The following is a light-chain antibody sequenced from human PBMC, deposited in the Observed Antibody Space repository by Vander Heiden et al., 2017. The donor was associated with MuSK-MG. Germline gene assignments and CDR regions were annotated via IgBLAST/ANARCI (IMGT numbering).Light chain of an antibody. J-gene: IGKJ4*01. V-gene: IGKV1D-12*01. Sequence: DIQMTQSPSSVSASVGDRVTITCRTSQGIRSWLAWYQQKPGKAPNLLIYAASSLQSGVPSRFSGSGPGTDFTLTISSLQPEDFATYYCQQANSFPLTFGGGTKVEIK. CDR1: QGIRSW. CDR3: QQANSFPLT. CDR2: AAS.